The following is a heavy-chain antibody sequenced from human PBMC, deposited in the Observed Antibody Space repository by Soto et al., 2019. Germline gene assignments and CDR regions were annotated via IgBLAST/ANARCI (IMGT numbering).Heavy chain of an antibody. J-gene: IGHJ4*02. CDR3: AKWGDGYNSGFDY. D-gene: IGHD5-12*01. CDR2: ISTDNGNT. CDR1: GYTFTNSG. V-gene: IGHV1-18*01. Sequence: GASVKVSCKASGYTFTNSGISWVRQAPGQGLEWTGWISTDNGNTNYAQHLQGRVSMTTDTSTSTAYMDLRSLRSEDTAVYYCAKWGDGYNSGFDYWGQGTLVTVSS.